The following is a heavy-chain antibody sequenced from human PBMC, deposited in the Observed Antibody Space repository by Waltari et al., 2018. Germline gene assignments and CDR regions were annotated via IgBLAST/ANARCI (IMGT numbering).Heavy chain of an antibody. D-gene: IGHD6-19*01. J-gene: IGHJ4*02. CDR2: VSSTGGA. V-gene: IGHV4-61*02. CDR1: GDSISSADYS. CDR3: AREDLAVRKTGGFDY. Sequence: QVLLQESGPGLVQASQTLSLTCTVSGDSISSADYSWSWIRRPAGKEMQWIGRVSSTGGANYDPSLKRRATISVDSSKNEFSLSLTSVTAADTATYYCAREDLAVRKTGGFDYWGQGVMVSVSS.